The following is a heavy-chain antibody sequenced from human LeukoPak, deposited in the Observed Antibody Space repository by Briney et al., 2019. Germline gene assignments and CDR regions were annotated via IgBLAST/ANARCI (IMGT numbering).Heavy chain of an antibody. CDR2: IIPILGIA. J-gene: IGHJ4*02. Sequence: SVKVSCKASGGTFSSYTISWVRQAPGQGLEWMGRIIPILGIANYAQKFQGRVTITADKSTSTAYMELSSLRSEDTAVYYCAVYGDQGDYFDYWGQGTLVTASS. CDR1: GGTFSSYT. V-gene: IGHV1-69*02. D-gene: IGHD4-17*01. CDR3: AVYGDQGDYFDY.